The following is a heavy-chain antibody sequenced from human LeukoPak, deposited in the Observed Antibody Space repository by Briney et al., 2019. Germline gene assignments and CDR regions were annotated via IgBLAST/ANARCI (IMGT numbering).Heavy chain of an antibody. Sequence: PGGSLRLSCAASGFTVSSNYMSWVRQAPGKGLEWVSVIYRGGSTYYADSVKGRFTISRDNSKNTLYLQMNSLRAEDTAVYYCLVYYYDSSGYYDFDYWGQGTLVTVSS. D-gene: IGHD3-22*01. CDR1: GFTVSSNY. V-gene: IGHV3-53*01. CDR3: LVYYYDSSGYYDFDY. J-gene: IGHJ4*02. CDR2: IYRGGST.